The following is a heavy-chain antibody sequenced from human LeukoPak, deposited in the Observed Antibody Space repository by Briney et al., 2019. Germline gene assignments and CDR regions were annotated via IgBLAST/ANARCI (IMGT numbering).Heavy chain of an antibody. Sequence: GGSLRLSCAASGFTFSNYAMSWVRQAPGKGLEWVSAISGSGGSTYYADSVKGRFTISRDNSKNTLYLQMNSLRAEDTAVFYCAKDIYSGSYTPFFDYWGQGALVTVSS. D-gene: IGHD1-26*01. V-gene: IGHV3-23*01. CDR3: AKDIYSGSYTPFFDY. J-gene: IGHJ4*02. CDR1: GFTFSNYA. CDR2: ISGSGGST.